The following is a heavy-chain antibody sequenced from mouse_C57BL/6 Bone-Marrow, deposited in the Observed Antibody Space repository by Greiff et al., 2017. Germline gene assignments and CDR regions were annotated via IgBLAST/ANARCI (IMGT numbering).Heavy chain of an antibody. CDR2: INPYNGGT. CDR3: AKLLRYWYFDV. J-gene: IGHJ1*03. Sequence: EVQLQQSGPVLVKPGASVKMSCKASGYTFTDYYMNWVKQSHGKSLEWIGVINPYNGGTSYNQTFKGKATLTVDKSSSTAYMELNSLTSEDSAVYYCAKLLRYWYFDVWGTGTTVTVSS. D-gene: IGHD1-1*01. CDR1: GYTFTDYY. V-gene: IGHV1-19*01.